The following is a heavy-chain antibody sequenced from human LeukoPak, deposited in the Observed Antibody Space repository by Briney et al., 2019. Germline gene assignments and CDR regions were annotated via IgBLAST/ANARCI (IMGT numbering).Heavy chain of an antibody. CDR3: ARVTGYVIEDYFDY. CDR2: IYYSGST. CDR1: GGSISSYY. J-gene: IGHJ4*02. V-gene: IGHV4-59*01. Sequence: PSETLSLTCTVSGGSISSYYWSWIRQPPGKGLEWIGYIYYSGSTNYNPSLKSRVTISVDTSKNQFSLKLSSVTAADTAVYYCARVTGYVIEDYFDYWGQGTLVTVSS. D-gene: IGHD3-22*01.